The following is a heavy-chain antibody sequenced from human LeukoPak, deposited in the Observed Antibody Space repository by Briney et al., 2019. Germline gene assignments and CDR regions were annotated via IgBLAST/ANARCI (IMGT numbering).Heavy chain of an antibody. V-gene: IGHV1-2*02. CDR1: GYTFTGYY. D-gene: IGHD2-21*02. Sequence: ASVKVSFKASGYTFTGYYMHWVRQAPGQGLEWMGWINPNSGGTNYAQKFQGRVTMTRDTSISTAYMELSRLRSDDTAVYYCARDRKVVVTATKNWFDPWGQGTLVTVSS. CDR3: ARDRKVVVTATKNWFDP. CDR2: INPNSGGT. J-gene: IGHJ5*02.